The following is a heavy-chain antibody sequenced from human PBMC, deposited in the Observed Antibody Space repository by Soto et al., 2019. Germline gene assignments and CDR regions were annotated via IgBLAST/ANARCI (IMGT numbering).Heavy chain of an antibody. J-gene: IGHJ4*02. CDR1: GCTFSSSA. CDR3: TIRVVTTFGGVIVHYFDY. Sequence: PGGSRRISGTASGCTFSSSAIDWAGQASGKGLEWVGRIRRQGKSYATAYGGSGKGRFTVSRDAPENTAYLEMNSLKNADTAVYSCTIRVVTTFGGVIVHYFDYWGQGTLVTVSS. D-gene: IGHD3-16*02. V-gene: IGHV3-73*01. CDR2: IRRQGKSYAT.